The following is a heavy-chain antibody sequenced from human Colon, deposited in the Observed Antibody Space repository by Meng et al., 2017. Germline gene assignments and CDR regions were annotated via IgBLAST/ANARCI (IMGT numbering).Heavy chain of an antibody. D-gene: IGHD6-19*01. CDR1: GYTFTHHG. CDR3: ARDPSNTSGRYAYFDY. V-gene: IGHV1-18*01. J-gene: IGHJ4*02. CDR2: ISCYNGDT. Sequence: QVLLVQSGAELKKPGASVKVSCKASGYTFTHHGISWIRQAPGQGLEWMGWISCYNGDTNYAQKLQGRVTMTTDTSTNTAYMDLRGLRSDDTAVYYCARDPSNTSGRYAYFDYWGQGTLVTVSS.